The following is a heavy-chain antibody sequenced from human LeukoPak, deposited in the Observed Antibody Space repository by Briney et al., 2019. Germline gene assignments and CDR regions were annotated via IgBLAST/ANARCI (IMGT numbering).Heavy chain of an antibody. CDR3: ARLSTTETGPEY. D-gene: IGHD4-17*01. CDR2: IYYSGST. J-gene: IGHJ4*02. V-gene: IGHV4-31*03. CDR1: GGSISSGGYY. Sequence: NPSETLSLTCTVSGGSISSGGYYWSWIRQHPGKGLEWIGYIYYSGSTYYNPSLKSRVTISVDTSKNQFSLKLSSVTAADTAVYYCARLSTTETGPEYWGQRTLVTVSS.